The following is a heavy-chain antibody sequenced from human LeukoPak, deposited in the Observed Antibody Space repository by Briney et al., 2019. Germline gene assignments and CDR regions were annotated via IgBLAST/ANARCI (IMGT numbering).Heavy chain of an antibody. CDR3: AGRYSSSWYAWFDP. J-gene: IGHJ5*02. Sequence: SETLSLTCTVSGGSISSSSYYWGWIRQPPGKGLEWIGSIYYSGSTYYNPSLKSRVTISVDTSKNQFSLKLSSVTAADTAVYYCAGRYSSSWYAWFDPWGQGTLVTVSS. CDR1: GGSISSSSYY. CDR2: IYYSGST. V-gene: IGHV4-39*01. D-gene: IGHD6-13*01.